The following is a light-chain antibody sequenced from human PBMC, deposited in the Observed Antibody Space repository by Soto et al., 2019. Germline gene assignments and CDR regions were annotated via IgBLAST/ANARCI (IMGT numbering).Light chain of an antibody. CDR3: QQRSSWPRT. CDR1: QSVSSY. J-gene: IGKJ1*01. CDR2: DAS. Sequence: EIVLTQSPATLSLSPGERATLSCRASQSVSSYLAWYQQKAGQAPRLLIYDASNRATGIPARFSGSGSGTDFTLTISRLKXXXXAVYYCQQRSSWPRTFGLGTKVEI. V-gene: IGKV3-11*01.